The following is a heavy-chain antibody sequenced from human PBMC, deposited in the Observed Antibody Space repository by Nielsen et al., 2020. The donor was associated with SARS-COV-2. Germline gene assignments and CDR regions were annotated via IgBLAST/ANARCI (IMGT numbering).Heavy chain of an antibody. CDR2: IYPGDSDT. Sequence: GESLKISCQGSGYSFTSYWIGWVHQMPGKGLEWMGIIYPGDSDTRYSPSFQGQVTISADKSISTAYLQWSSLKASDTAMYYCARGQQLVNNWFDPWGQGTLVTVSS. V-gene: IGHV5-51*07. CDR3: ARGQQLVNNWFDP. D-gene: IGHD6-13*01. CDR1: GYSFTSYW. J-gene: IGHJ5*02.